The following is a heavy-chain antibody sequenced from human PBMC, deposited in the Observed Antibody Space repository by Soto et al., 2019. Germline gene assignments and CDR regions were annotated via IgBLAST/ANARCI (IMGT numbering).Heavy chain of an antibody. CDR2: SRNKAKRYTT. CDR3: ARISAAASNAFEF. CDR1: GFTISDHY. Sequence: PGGSLRLSCAASGFTISDHYMDWVRQAPGKGLEWVARSRNKAKRYTTEYAASVKGRFTISRDDSKNSLYLQMNSLNTEDTAVYYCARISAAASNAFEFWAQGTMVTVSS. D-gene: IGHD6-13*01. V-gene: IGHV3-72*01. J-gene: IGHJ3*01.